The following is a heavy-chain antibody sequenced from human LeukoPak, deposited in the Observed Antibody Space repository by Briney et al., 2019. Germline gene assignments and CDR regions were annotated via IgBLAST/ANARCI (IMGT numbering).Heavy chain of an antibody. CDR1: GGSISSYY. D-gene: IGHD6-19*01. CDR2: IYYSGST. Sequence: KPSETLSLTCTVSGGSISSYYWSWIRQPAGKGLEWIGYIYYSGSTNYNPSLKSRVTISVDTSKNQFSLKLSSVTAADTAVYYCATGKYSGWYDTPYYYYGMDVWGQGTTVTVSS. J-gene: IGHJ6*02. CDR3: ATGKYSGWYDTPYYYYGMDV. V-gene: IGHV4-59*01.